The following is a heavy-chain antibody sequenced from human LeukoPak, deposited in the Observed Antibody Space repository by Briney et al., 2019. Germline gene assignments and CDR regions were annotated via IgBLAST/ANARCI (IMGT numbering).Heavy chain of an antibody. D-gene: IGHD3-22*01. CDR2: IYHSGST. CDR1: GYSISSGYY. V-gene: IGHV4-38-2*02. CDR3: ARGKSYDSFDY. J-gene: IGHJ4*02. Sequence: PSETLSLTCTVSGYSISSGYYWGWIRQPPGKGLEGIGSIYHSGSTYYNPSLKSRVTISVDTSKNQFSLKLSSVTAADTAVYYCARGKSYDSFDYWGQGTLVTVSS.